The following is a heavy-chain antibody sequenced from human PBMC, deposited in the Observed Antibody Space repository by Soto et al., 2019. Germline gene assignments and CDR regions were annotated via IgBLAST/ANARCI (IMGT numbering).Heavy chain of an antibody. J-gene: IGHJ6*02. CDR3: AKDAIFEMITAGNPRMDV. D-gene: IGHD3-16*01. CDR1: GLIVSDNY. CDR2: IYAGGST. V-gene: IGHV3-53*01. Sequence: GGSLRLSCVASGLIVSDNYMNWVRQAPGKGLGWVSIIYAGGSTYYADSVKGRFTISRDHSKKTVYLQMNSLRVEDTAVYYCAKDAIFEMITAGNPRMDVWGQETTVTVS.